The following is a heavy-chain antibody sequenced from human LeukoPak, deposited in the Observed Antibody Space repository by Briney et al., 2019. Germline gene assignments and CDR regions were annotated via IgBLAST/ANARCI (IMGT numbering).Heavy chain of an antibody. CDR1: EFDFSSHA. D-gene: IGHD2-2*01. V-gene: IGHV3-23*01. Sequence: GGSLRLSCAASEFDFSSHAMTWVRQAPGKGLEWVSAISISGSKTYYADSVKGRFTISRDNSKNTLYLQMNSLRAEDTAVYYCANEVRPNDYWGQGTQVTVSS. J-gene: IGHJ4*02. CDR2: ISISGSKT. CDR3: ANEVRPNDY.